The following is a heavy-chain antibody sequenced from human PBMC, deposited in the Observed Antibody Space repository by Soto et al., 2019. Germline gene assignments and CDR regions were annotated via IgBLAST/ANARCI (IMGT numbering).Heavy chain of an antibody. D-gene: IGHD6-19*01. V-gene: IGHV4-4*02. J-gene: IGHJ4*02. CDR2: AYHNGVT. CDR3: ARDAAVPGESDRFDY. CDR1: GDSVTSNVW. Sequence: QVQLQESGPGLVKPSGTLSLTCAVSGDSVTSNVWWSWVRQPPGKGLEWIGEAYHNGVTDYNPSLKSRVTMSVDTSKNEFSLKLTSLTAADTAIYYCARDAAVPGESDRFDYWGQGTLVTVSS.